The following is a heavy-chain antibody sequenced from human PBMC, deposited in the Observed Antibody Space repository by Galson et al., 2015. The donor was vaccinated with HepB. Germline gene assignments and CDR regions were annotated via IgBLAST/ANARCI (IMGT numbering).Heavy chain of an antibody. CDR3: ARDEGDSSGYYYDGMDV. D-gene: IGHD3-22*01. J-gene: IGHJ6*02. Sequence: SLRLSCAASGFTFSSYSMNWVRQAPGKGLEWVSYISSSSSTIYYADSVKGRFTISRDNAKNSLYLQMNSLRAEDTAVYYCARDEGDSSGYYYDGMDVWGQGTTVTVSS. V-gene: IGHV3-48*04. CDR1: GFTFSSYS. CDR2: ISSSSSTI.